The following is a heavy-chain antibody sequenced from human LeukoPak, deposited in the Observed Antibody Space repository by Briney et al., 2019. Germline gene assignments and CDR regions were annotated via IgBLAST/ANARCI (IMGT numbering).Heavy chain of an antibody. J-gene: IGHJ4*02. Sequence: PSETLSLTCTISGGSINDYYWCRIRQPPGKGLEWIGFIYYSGSTNYNPSLKSRVTISVDTSKNQFSLKLTSLTAADTAVYYCARGSGWLLAYWGQGSLVTVSS. CDR1: GGSINDYY. CDR2: IYYSGST. D-gene: IGHD6-19*01. V-gene: IGHV4-59*01. CDR3: ARGSGWLLAY.